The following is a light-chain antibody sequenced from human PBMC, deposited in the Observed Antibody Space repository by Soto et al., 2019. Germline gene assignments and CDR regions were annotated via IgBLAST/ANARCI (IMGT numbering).Light chain of an antibody. V-gene: IGLV1-40*01. CDR2: DDT. CDR1: SSNIGAPFD. CDR3: QSYDSSLRGSV. J-gene: IGLJ2*01. Sequence: QSALMQPPSVSGAPGQRVTISCTGSSSNIGAPFDVHWYQQLPGTAPKLIIYDDTRRPSGVPDRFSGSKSGTSASLAITGLLAEDEADYYCQSYDSSLRGSVFGGGTKLTVL.